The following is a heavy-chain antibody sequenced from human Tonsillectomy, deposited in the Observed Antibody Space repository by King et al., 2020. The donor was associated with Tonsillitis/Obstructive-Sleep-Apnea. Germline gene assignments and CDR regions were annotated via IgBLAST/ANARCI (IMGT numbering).Heavy chain of an antibody. J-gene: IGHJ4*02. CDR1: GGSISSSSYY. CDR2: VYYSGST. D-gene: IGHD3-22*01. V-gene: IGHV4-39*01. CDR3: ARQDSSGYPYYFDY. Sequence: LQLQESGPGLVKPSETLSLTCTVSGGSISSSSYYWGWIRQPPGKGLEWIGNVYYSGSTYYNPSLKSRVTIAVDTSKNQFSLKLSSVTAADTAVFYCARQDSSGYPYYFDYWGQGTLVTVSS.